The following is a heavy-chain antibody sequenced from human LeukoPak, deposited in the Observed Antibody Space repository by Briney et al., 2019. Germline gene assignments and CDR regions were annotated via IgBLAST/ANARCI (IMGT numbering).Heavy chain of an antibody. D-gene: IGHD1-26*01. Sequence: GGSLRLSCAASGFTFSSYEMNWVRQAPGKGLEWVSYISGSGSTIYYADSVEGRFTISRDNAKNSLYLQMNSLRAEDTAVYYCAREGSSQAFDIWGQGTMVTVSS. J-gene: IGHJ3*02. CDR3: AREGSSQAFDI. CDR2: ISGSGSTI. V-gene: IGHV3-48*03. CDR1: GFTFSSYE.